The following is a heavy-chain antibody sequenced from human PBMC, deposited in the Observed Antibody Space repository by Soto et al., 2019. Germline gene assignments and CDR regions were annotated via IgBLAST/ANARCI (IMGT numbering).Heavy chain of an antibody. D-gene: IGHD6-6*01. CDR1: GWSFSYYY. V-gene: IGHV4-34*01. CDR2: INHSGGT. CDR3: ARVGPTIAARPNRFDY. J-gene: IGHJ4*02. Sequence: SETLSLTCAVYGWSFSYYYWSWIRQPPGKGLEWIGEINHSGGTNYNPSLKSRVTISVDSSKNQFSLSLSSVTAADTAVYYCARVGPTIAARPNRFDYWGQGTLVTVSS.